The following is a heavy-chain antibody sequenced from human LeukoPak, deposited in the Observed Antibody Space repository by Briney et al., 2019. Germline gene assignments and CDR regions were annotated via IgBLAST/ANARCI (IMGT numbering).Heavy chain of an antibody. D-gene: IGHD6-13*01. J-gene: IGHJ6*03. CDR1: GFTFSSYR. V-gene: IGHV3-48*01. Sequence: GGSLRLSCAASGFTFSSYRMNWVRQAPGKGLEWVSYISSSSSTIYYADCVKGRFTISRDNAKNSLYLQMNSLRAEDTAVYYCARDRAAAGTSIWDYYYYMDVWGKGTTVTVSS. CDR2: ISSSSSTI. CDR3: ARDRAAAGTSIWDYYYYMDV.